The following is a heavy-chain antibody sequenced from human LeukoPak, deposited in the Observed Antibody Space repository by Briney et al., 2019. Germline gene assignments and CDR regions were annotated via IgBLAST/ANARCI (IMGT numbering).Heavy chain of an antibody. J-gene: IGHJ5*02. CDR3: ATNYCSGGSCYNWFDP. Sequence: ASVKVSCTVSGYTLTELSMHWVRQAPGKGLEWMGGFDPKDGATIYAQKFQGRVTMTEDTSTDAAYMELSSLRSEDTAVYYRATNYCSGGSCYNWFDPWGQGTLVTVSS. CDR2: FDPKDGAT. CDR1: GYTLTELS. D-gene: IGHD2-15*01. V-gene: IGHV1-24*01.